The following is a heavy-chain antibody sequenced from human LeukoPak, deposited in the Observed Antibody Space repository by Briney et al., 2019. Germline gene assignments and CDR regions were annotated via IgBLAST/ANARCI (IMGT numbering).Heavy chain of an antibody. D-gene: IGHD3-10*01. J-gene: IGHJ4*02. V-gene: IGHV3-30*02. CDR1: GFAFGSYG. CDR2: IRYDGSNK. CDR3: AKDTLWFGEFHFDY. Sequence: GSLRLSCAASGFAFGSYGMHWVRQAPGKGLEWVAFIRYDGSNKYYADSVKGRFTISRDNSKNTLYLQMNSLRAEDTAVYYCAKDTLWFGEFHFDYWGQGTLVTVSS.